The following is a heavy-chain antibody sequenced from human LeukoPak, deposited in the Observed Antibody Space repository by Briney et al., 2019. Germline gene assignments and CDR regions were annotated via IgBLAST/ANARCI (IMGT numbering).Heavy chain of an antibody. CDR1: GGSISSSY. CDR2: IFYSGST. V-gene: IGHV4-59*08. Sequence: SETLSLTCTVSGGSISSSYWSWIRQPPGKGLEWIGYIFYSGSTKYNPSLKSRVTVSQDTSKNQFSLKLSSVTAADTAVYYCARHAGCSGASCYSGFPDYWGQGTLVTVSA. CDR3: ARHAGCSGASCYSGFPDY. D-gene: IGHD2-15*01. J-gene: IGHJ4*02.